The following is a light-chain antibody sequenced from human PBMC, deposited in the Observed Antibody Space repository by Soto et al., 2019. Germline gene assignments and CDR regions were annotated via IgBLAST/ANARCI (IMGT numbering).Light chain of an antibody. CDR3: CSYAGSSTDV. CDR2: EDS. V-gene: IGLV2-23*01. CDR1: SSDVGSYNL. Sequence: QSVLTQPASVSGSPGQSITISCTGSSSDVGSYNLVSWYQQHPDKAPKLMIYEDSKRPSGVSNRFSGSKSGNTASLTISGLQADDEADYYCCSYAGSSTDVFGTGTKVPVL. J-gene: IGLJ1*01.